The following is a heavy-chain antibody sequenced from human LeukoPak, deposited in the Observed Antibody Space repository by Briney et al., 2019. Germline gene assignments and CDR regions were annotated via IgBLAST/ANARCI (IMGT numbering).Heavy chain of an antibody. D-gene: IGHD3-22*01. CDR2: ISYDGSNK. V-gene: IGHV3-30*18. J-gene: IGHJ5*02. Sequence: GGSLRLSCAASGFTFRSYWMHWVRQAPGKGLEWVAVISYDGSNKYYADSVKGRFTISRDNFNNTLYLQMNSMRVEDTALYFCAKGVVDYYDSSGYYPSDLWGQGTLVTVSS. CDR3: AKGVVDYYDSSGYYPSDL. CDR1: GFTFRSYW.